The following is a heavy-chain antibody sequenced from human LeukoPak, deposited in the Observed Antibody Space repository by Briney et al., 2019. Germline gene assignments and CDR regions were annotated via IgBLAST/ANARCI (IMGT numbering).Heavy chain of an antibody. V-gene: IGHV3-7*01. CDR1: GFTFSSYW. Sequence: GGSLRLSCAASGFTFSSYWMGWVRQAPGKGLEWVANIKQDGSEKYYVDSVKGRFTISRGNAKNSLYLQMNSLRAEDTAVYYCARDSPSAITSGGIDYWGQGTLVTVSS. J-gene: IGHJ4*02. CDR3: ARDSPSAITSGGIDY. CDR2: IKQDGSEK. D-gene: IGHD1-20*01.